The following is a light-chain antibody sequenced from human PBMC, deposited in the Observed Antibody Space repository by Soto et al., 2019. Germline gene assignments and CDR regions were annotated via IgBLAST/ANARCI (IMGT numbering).Light chain of an antibody. CDR1: RGIGDT. J-gene: IGKJ5*01. CDR2: DTS. V-gene: IGKV3D-11*01. Sequence: RPSPATLAVSPGDGATLSCRASRGIGDTLAWYRHKPGQTPRLLIYDTSNRATGIPARFSGSGSGTDFTLTISSLEPEDFAVYYCQQRSNWPITFGQGTRLEI. CDR3: QQRSNWPIT.